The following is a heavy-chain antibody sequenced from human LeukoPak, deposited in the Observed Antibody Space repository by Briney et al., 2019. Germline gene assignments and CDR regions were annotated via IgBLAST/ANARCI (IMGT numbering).Heavy chain of an antibody. CDR1: GFTFSSYW. D-gene: IGHD4-17*01. CDR3: ARDVYGDYAIDAFDI. Sequence: GGSLRLSCAASGFTFSSYWMSWVRQAPGKGLEWVANIKQDGSEKYYVDSVKGRFTISRDNAKNSLYLQMNSLRAEDTAVYYCARDVYGDYAIDAFDIWGQGTMVTVSS. V-gene: IGHV3-7*01. J-gene: IGHJ3*02. CDR2: IKQDGSEK.